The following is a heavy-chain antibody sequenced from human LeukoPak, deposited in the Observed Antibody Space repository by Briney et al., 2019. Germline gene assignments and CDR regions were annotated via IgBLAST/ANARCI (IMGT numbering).Heavy chain of an antibody. V-gene: IGHV3-11*01. Sequence: GGSLRLSCAASGFRFSDYYMSWIRQAPGKWLEWVSYISSDGNNIYYVDSVKGRFTISKDNARNSLYLQMNSLRVEDTAVYYCAGEARGYMAFQIWGQGTMVTVSS. J-gene: IGHJ3*02. CDR1: GFRFSDYY. D-gene: IGHD2-2*02. CDR2: ISSDGNNI. CDR3: AGEARGYMAFQI.